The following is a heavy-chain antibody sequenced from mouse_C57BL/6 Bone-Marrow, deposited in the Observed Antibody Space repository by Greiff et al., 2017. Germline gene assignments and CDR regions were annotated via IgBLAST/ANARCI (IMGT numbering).Heavy chain of an antibody. CDR3: ARLEGHYYGSRGY. CDR2: ILPGSGST. Sequence: QVQLQQSGAELMKPGASVKLSCKATGYTFTGYWIEWVKQRPGHGLEWIGEILPGSGSTTYNEKFKGKATFTADTSSNTAYMQLSSLTTEDSAIYYCARLEGHYYGSRGYWGQGATLTVSS. J-gene: IGHJ2*01. V-gene: IGHV1-9*01. CDR1: GYTFTGYW. D-gene: IGHD1-1*01.